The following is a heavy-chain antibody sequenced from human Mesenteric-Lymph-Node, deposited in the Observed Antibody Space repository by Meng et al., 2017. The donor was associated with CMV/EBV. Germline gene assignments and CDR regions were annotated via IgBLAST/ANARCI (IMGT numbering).Heavy chain of an antibody. V-gene: IGHV3-21*06. CDR3: ARDANYDRTGYDPFDC. CDR1: GFTVSSYS. Sequence: GGSLRLSCAASGFTVSSYSMNWIRQAPGKGLEWVPSISGTTDSLYHADSVKGRFTISRDNAKNSVFLQMNSLRAEDTAVYYCARDANYDRTGYDPFDCWGQGTLVTVSS. J-gene: IGHJ4*02. CDR2: ISGTTDSL. D-gene: IGHD4/OR15-4a*01.